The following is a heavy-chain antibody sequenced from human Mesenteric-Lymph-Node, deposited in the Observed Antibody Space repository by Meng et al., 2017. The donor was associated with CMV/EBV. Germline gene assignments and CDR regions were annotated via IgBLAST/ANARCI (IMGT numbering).Heavy chain of an antibody. Sequence: SETLSLTCTVSGGSISSYYWSWIRQPPGKGLEWIGYIYYSGSTNYNPSLKSRVTISVDTSKNQFSLKLSSVTAADTAVYYCARGVLRFLEWPSTHYYYYGMDVWGQGTLVTVSS. J-gene: IGHJ6*02. CDR1: GGSISSYY. CDR2: IYYSGST. D-gene: IGHD3-3*01. V-gene: IGHV4-59*01. CDR3: ARGVLRFLEWPSTHYYYYGMDV.